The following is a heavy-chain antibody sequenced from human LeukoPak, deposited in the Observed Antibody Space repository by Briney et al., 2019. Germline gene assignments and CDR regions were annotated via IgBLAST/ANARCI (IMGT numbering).Heavy chain of an antibody. CDR3: ARVGYGDYVDYYYGMDV. J-gene: IGHJ6*02. D-gene: IGHD4-17*01. CDR2: ISYDGSNK. V-gene: IGHV3-30-3*01. Sequence: GGSLRLSCAASGFTFSSYAMHWVRQAPGKGLEWVAVISYDGSNKYYADSVKGRFTISRDNSKNTLYLQMNSLRAEDTAVYYCARVGYGDYVDYYYGMDVWGQGTTVTVPS. CDR1: GFTFSSYA.